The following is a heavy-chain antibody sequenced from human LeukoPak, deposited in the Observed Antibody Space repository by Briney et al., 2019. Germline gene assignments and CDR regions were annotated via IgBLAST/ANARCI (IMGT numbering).Heavy chain of an antibody. CDR3: AREGISGYDYHGMDV. D-gene: IGHD1-26*01. CDR2: ISAYNGNT. Sequence: GASVKVSCKASGYTFTSYGISWVRQAPGQGLEGMGWISAYNGNTNYAQKLQGRVTMTTDTSTSTAYMELRSLRSDDTAVYYCAREGISGYDYHGMDVWGQGTTVTVSS. CDR1: GYTFTSYG. J-gene: IGHJ6*02. V-gene: IGHV1-18*01.